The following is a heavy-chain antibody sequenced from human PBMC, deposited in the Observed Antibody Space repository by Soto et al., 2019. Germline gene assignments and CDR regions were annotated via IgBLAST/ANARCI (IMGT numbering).Heavy chain of an antibody. J-gene: IGHJ4*02. CDR2: ISSTGNTI. Sequence: EVQVVESGGGLVQPGGSLRLSCAASGFTFSTYSMNWVRQAPGKGLEWGSYISSTGNTIYYPDSVKGRFTISRDTAKKSLYLQMNSLRAEDTAVYYCARSGYFDYWGQGTLVTVSS. CDR3: ARSGYFDY. D-gene: IGHD2-8*02. V-gene: IGHV3-48*01. CDR1: GFTFSTYS.